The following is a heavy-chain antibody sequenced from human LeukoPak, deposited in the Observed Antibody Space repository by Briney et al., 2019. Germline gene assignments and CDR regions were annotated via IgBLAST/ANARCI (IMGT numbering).Heavy chain of an antibody. CDR2: IIPIFGTA. J-gene: IGHJ4*02. V-gene: IGHV1-69*05. Sequence: SVKVSCKASGGTFSSYAISWVRQAPGQGLEWMGRIIPIFGTANYAQKSQGRVTITTDESTSTAYMELSSLRSEDTAVYYCARDADGDYALGYWGQGTLVTVSS. D-gene: IGHD4-17*01. CDR3: ARDADGDYALGY. CDR1: GGTFSSYA.